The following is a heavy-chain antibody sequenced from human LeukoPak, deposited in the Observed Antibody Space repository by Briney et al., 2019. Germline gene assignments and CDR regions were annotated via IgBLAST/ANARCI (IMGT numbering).Heavy chain of an antibody. CDR1: GDSVSSNTGA. CDR3: ARGKEWIEES. CDR2: TYYRSKLYI. J-gene: IGHJ5*02. Sequence: SQTLSLTCGISGDSVSSNTGAWNWIRQSPSRGLEWLGRTYYRSKLYIEYAVSVKSRIVINPDISKNQFSLQLSSVTPEDTAVYYCARGKEWIEESWGQGTLVTVSS. V-gene: IGHV6-1*01. D-gene: IGHD3-3*01.